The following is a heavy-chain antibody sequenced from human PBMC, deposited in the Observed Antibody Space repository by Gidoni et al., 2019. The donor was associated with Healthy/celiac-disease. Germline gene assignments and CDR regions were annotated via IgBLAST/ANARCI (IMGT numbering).Heavy chain of an antibody. D-gene: IGHD3-10*01. CDR3: ARASGKRFGDPPPAAFDI. Sequence: QVQLQASGPGLVKPSQTLSLTCTVSGGSISSGGYYWSWIRQHPGKGLEWIGYIYYSGSNYYNPSLKSRVTISVDTSKNQFSLKLSSVTAADTAVYYWARASGKRFGDPPPAAFDIWGQGTMVTVSS. J-gene: IGHJ3*02. CDR1: GGSISSGGYY. V-gene: IGHV4-31*03. CDR2: IYYSGSN.